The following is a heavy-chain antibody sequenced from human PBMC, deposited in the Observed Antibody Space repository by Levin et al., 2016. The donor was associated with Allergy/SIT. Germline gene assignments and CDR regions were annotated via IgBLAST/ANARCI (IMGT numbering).Heavy chain of an antibody. J-gene: IGHJ6*02. D-gene: IGHD2-2*01. CDR2: INPDGSDR. V-gene: IGHV3-7*01. CDR3: ARDIVVVPAATGDYYYGMDV. Sequence: GESLKISCAASGFNYKNYWMSWIRQAPGKGLEWVASINPDGSDRKHVDSVEGRFTISRDNAENSLYLQMNSLRAEDTAVYYCARDIVVVPAATGDYYYGMDVWGQGTTVTVSS. CDR1: GFNYKNYW.